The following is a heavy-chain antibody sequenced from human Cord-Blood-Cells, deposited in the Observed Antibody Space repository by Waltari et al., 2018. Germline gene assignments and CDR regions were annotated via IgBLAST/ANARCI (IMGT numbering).Heavy chain of an antibody. J-gene: IGHJ4*02. V-gene: IGHV4-4*02. Sequence: QVQLQESGPGLVKPSGTLSLTCAVSGGSIRSSNRWGRVRQPPGKGLEWIGEIYHSGSTNYNPSLKSRVTISVDKSKNQFSLKLSSVTAADTAVYYCARERKQPYYFDYWGQGTLVTVSS. CDR2: IYHSGST. D-gene: IGHD6-13*01. CDR1: GGSIRSSNR. CDR3: ARERKQPYYFDY.